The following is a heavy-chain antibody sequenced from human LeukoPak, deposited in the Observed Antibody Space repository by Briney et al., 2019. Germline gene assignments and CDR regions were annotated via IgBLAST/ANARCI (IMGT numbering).Heavy chain of an antibody. J-gene: IGHJ4*02. Sequence: GGSLRLFCAASGFTFSSYAMSWVRQAPGKGLEWVSAISGSGGSTYYADSVKGRFTISRDNSKNTLYLQMNSLRAEDTAVYYCAKWGDGYNSLDYWGQGTLVTVSS. D-gene: IGHD5-24*01. CDR1: GFTFSSYA. CDR2: ISGSGGST. CDR3: AKWGDGYNSLDY. V-gene: IGHV3-23*01.